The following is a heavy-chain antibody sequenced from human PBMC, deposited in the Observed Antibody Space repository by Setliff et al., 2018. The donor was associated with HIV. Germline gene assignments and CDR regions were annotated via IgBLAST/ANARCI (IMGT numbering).Heavy chain of an antibody. CDR1: GGSISSNNYY. CDR2: VYYSGST. J-gene: IGHJ6*02. D-gene: IGHD3-16*01. CDR3: ARGGYYYYFGVDV. V-gene: IGHV4-39*01. Sequence: SETLSLTCTVSGGSISSNNYYWGWIRQPPGKGLEWIASVYYSGSTYYNPSLKSRVTISVDTSENQLSLRLTSMTAADTAVYYCARGGYYYYFGVDVWGQGTTVTVSS.